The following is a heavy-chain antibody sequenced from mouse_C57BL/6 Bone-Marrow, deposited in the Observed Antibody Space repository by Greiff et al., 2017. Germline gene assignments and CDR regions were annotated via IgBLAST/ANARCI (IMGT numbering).Heavy chain of an antibody. CDR2: INPNNGGT. CDR1: GYTFTDYN. CDR3: ARNRVY. J-gene: IGHJ2*01. Sequence: VQLKQSGPELVKPGASVKISCKASGYTFTDYNMDWVKQSHGKSLEWIGDINPNNGGTIYNQKFKGKATLTVDKSSSTAYMGRRSLTAEDTAVYYSARNRVYWGQGTTLTVSS. V-gene: IGHV1-18*01.